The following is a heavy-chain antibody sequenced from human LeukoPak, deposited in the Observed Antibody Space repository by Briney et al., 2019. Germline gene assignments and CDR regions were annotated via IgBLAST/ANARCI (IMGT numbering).Heavy chain of an antibody. CDR1: GFTFSSYS. CDR3: AREEVVVPAATKCSRDY. J-gene: IGHJ4*02. CDR2: ISSSSSTI. D-gene: IGHD2-2*01. V-gene: IGHV3-48*01. Sequence: PGGSLRLSCAASGFTFSSYSMNWVRQAPGKGLEWVSYISSSSSTIYYADSVKGRFTISRDNAKNSLYLQMNSLRAEDMAVYYCAREEVVVPAATKCSRDYWGQGTLVTVSS.